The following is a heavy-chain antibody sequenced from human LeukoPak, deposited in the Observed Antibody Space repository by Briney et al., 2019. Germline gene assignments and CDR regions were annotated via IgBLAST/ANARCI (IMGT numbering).Heavy chain of an antibody. Sequence: GGSLRLSCAASGFTFRDSAMTWVRHVPGKELEWVSLISYSGGNAYYADSVKGRFTVSRDNSENTLSLQMNSLRVEDTARYYCAKDIQLSTWGLGTMVTVSS. V-gene: IGHV3-23*01. J-gene: IGHJ3*01. CDR1: GFTFRDSA. D-gene: IGHD3-16*02. CDR2: ISYSGGNA. CDR3: AKDIQLST.